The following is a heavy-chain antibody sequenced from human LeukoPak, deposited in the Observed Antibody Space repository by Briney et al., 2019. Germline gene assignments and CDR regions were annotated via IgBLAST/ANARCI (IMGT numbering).Heavy chain of an antibody. CDR3: ARDEKDGPLWY. CDR1: GFTLSTYT. V-gene: IGHV3-21*01. J-gene: IGHJ4*02. CDR2: ISSSSSYI. Sequence: PGGSLRLSCAASGFTLSTYTMNWVRQAPGKGLEWVSSISSSSSYIYYADSVKGRFTISRDNARNFIYLQVNSLRAEDTAIYYCARDEKDGPLWYWGQGILVFVSS. D-gene: IGHD2-15*01.